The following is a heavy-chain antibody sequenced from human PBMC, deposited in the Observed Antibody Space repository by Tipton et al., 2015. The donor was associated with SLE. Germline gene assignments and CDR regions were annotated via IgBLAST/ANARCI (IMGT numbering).Heavy chain of an antibody. V-gene: IGHV4-38-2*02. CDR2: IYHSGST. CDR3: ASGVEGGGFDY. D-gene: IGHD1-1*01. Sequence: TLSLTCTVSGYSISSGYYWGWIRQPPGKGLEWIGSIYHSGSTYYNPSLKSRVTISVDTPKNQFSLKLSSVTAADTAVYYCASGVEGGGFDYWGQGTLVTVSS. CDR1: GYSISSGYY. J-gene: IGHJ4*02.